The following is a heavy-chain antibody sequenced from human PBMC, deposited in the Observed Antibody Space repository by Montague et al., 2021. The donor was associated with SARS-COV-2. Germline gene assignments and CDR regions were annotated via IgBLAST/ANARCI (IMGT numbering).Heavy chain of an antibody. Sequence: CAISGDSVSSNIATWSWIRQSPSRGLEWLGRTYYRSKWYNDYAVSVKSRVIINPDTSNNRTSLQLNSVTPEDTAVYYCARAYCGGDCYFYWYFDLWGRGTLVTVSS. V-gene: IGHV6-1*01. CDR2: TYYRSKWYN. CDR1: GDSVSSNIAT. J-gene: IGHJ2*01. D-gene: IGHD2-21*02. CDR3: ARAYCGGDCYFYWYFDL.